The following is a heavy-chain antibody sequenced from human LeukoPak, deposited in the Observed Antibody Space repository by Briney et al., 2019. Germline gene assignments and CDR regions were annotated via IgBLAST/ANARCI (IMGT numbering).Heavy chain of an antibody. CDR2: ISYDGSNK. Sequence: GGSLRLSCAASGFTFSSYGMHWVRQAPGKGLEWVAVISYDGSNKYYADSVKGRFTISGDNSKNTLYLQMNSLRAEDTAVYYCARFDYYYYYMDVWGKGTTVTVSS. J-gene: IGHJ6*03. V-gene: IGHV3-30*03. CDR3: ARFDYYYYYMDV. CDR1: GFTFSSYG.